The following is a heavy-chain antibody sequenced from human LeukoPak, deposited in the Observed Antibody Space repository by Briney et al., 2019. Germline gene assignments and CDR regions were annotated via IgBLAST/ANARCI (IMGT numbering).Heavy chain of an antibody. D-gene: IGHD2-21*02. CDR2: INRSGST. J-gene: IGHJ4*02. Sequence: SETLSLTCAVYGGSLSYYYWSWIRQSPEKGPEWIGEINRSGSTNYNPSLKSRVSISVDTSKNQFSLKLSSVTAADTAVYYCARGGFYCGDDCYVDYWGQGTLVTVSS. CDR3: ARGGFYCGDDCYVDY. CDR1: GGSLSYYY. V-gene: IGHV4-34*01.